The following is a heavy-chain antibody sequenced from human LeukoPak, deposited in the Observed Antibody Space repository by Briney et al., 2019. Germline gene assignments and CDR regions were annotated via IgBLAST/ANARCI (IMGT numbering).Heavy chain of an antibody. CDR2: INHSGST. Sequence: SETLSLTCAVCGGSFSGYYWSWIRQPPGKGLEWIGEINHSGSTNYNPSLKSRVTISVDTSKNQFSLKLSSVTAADTAVYYCARRVWFGESVWFDPWGQGTLVTVSS. CDR3: ARRVWFGESVWFDP. V-gene: IGHV4-34*01. D-gene: IGHD3-10*01. CDR1: GGSFSGYY. J-gene: IGHJ5*02.